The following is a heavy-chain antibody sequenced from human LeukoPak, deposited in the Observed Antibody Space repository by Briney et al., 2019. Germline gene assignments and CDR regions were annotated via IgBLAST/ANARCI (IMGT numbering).Heavy chain of an antibody. Sequence: GGSLRLSCAASGFTFNSFAMSWFRRAPGKGLEGISTISGSDDSTYYADSVKGRFTISRDNSKNTLYLQTNSLGAEDTAVYYCAKPKGSSYWNFDLWGRGTLVTVSS. CDR2: ISGSDDST. V-gene: IGHV3-23*01. CDR3: AKPKGSSYWNFDL. J-gene: IGHJ2*01. CDR1: GFTFNSFA. D-gene: IGHD6-6*01.